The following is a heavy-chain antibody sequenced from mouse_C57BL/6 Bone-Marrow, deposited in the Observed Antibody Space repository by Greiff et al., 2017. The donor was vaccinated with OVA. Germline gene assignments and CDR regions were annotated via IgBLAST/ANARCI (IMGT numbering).Heavy chain of an antibody. D-gene: IGHD1-1*01. CDR1: GFNIKDDY. Sequence: VQLQQSGAELVRPGASVKLSCTASGFNIKDDYMHWVKQRPEQGLEWIGWIDPENGDTEYASKFQGKATITADTSSNTAYLQLSSLTSEDTAVYYCTTLVAPYYFDYWGQGTTLTVSS. J-gene: IGHJ2*01. CDR3: TTLVAPYYFDY. CDR2: IDPENGDT. V-gene: IGHV14-4*01.